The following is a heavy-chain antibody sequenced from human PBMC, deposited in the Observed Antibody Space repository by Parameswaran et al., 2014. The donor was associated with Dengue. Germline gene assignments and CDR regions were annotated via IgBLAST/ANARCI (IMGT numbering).Heavy chain of an antibody. J-gene: IGHJ4*02. D-gene: IGHD3-10*01. V-gene: IGHV3-53*01. CDR2: IYSGGST. Sequence: VRQAPGKGLEWVSVIYSGGSTYYADSVKGRFTISRDNSKNTLYLQMNSLRAEDTAVYYCARAGGYYYGSGSYYNGAFDYWGQGTLVTVSS. CDR3: ARAGGYYYGSGSYYNGAFDY.